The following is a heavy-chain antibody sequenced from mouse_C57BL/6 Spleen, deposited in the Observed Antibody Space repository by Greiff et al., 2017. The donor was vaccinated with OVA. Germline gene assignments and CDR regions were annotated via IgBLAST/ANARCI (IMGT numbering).Heavy chain of an antibody. CDR3: AREDYDYDGAWFAY. V-gene: IGHV1-18*01. CDR2: INPNNGGT. D-gene: IGHD2-4*01. Sequence: EVQLQQSGPELVKPGASVKIPCKASGYTFTDYNMDWVKQSHGKSLEWIGDINPNNGGTIYNQKFKGKATLTVDKSSSTAYMELRSLTSEDTAVYYCAREDYDYDGAWFAYWGQGTLVTVSA. CDR1: GYTFTDYN. J-gene: IGHJ3*01.